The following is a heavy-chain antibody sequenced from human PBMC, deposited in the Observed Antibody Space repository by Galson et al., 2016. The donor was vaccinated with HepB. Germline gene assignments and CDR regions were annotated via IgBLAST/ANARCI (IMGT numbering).Heavy chain of an antibody. D-gene: IGHD1-26*01. J-gene: IGHJ2*01. Sequence: SLRLSCAASGFSFSSYAMSWVRQAPGKGLVWVSAISGSGVNTYYADSVKGRFTISRDNSKNTLYLQMISLRAEDTAVYYCAKDSWEYGDFDLWGRGTLVTVSS. V-gene: IGHV3-23*01. CDR1: GFSFSSYA. CDR2: ISGSGVNT. CDR3: AKDSWEYGDFDL.